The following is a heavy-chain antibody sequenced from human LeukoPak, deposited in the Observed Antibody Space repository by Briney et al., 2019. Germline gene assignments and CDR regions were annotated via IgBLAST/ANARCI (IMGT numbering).Heavy chain of an antibody. CDR2: INPSGRI. CDR3: ARGRQEVSMIVVVMTAVSYYLDV. D-gene: IGHD3-22*01. CDR1: GGSFSGYY. J-gene: IGHJ6*03. Sequence: SETLSLTCAVYGGSFSGYYWTWIRQAPGKGLEWIGEINPSGRISYNPSLKSRLTISVDASKNQFSLNLRSLTAAGTAVYFCARGRQEVSMIVVVMTAVSYYLDVWGKGTTVTVS. V-gene: IGHV4-34*01.